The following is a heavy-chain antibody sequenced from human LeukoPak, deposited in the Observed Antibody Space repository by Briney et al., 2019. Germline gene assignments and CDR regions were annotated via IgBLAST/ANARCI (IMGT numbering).Heavy chain of an antibody. CDR1: GFTFSSYA. CDR3: AKGDSPTYYYMDV. D-gene: IGHD5-24*01. V-gene: IGHV3-23*01. CDR2: ISGSGGST. Sequence: PGGSLRLSCAASGFTFSSYAMSWVRQAPGKGLEWVSAISGSGGSTYYADSVKGRFTISRDNSKNTLYLRMNSLRAEDTAVYYCAKGDSPTYYYMDVWGKGTTVTVSS. J-gene: IGHJ6*03.